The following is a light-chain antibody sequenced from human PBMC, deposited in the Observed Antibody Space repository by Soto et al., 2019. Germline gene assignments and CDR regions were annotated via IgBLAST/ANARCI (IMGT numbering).Light chain of an antibody. CDR1: SSDVGGYNH. V-gene: IGLV2-14*01. Sequence: QSALSQPASVSGSPGQSITIFCTGTSSDVGGYNHVSWYQIHPGKAPKLIIYEVTSRPSGVSYRFSGSKSGNSASLTISGLQAEDEADYYCSSYASSSSYVFGGGTKV. CDR3: SSYASSSSYV. CDR2: EVT. J-gene: IGLJ1*01.